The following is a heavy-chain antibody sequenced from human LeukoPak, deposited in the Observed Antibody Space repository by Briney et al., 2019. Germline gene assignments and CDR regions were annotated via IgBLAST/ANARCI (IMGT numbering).Heavy chain of an antibody. D-gene: IGHD4-17*01. CDR3: ASPKDYAGDGAFDI. CDR1: GFTFSSYS. V-gene: IGHV3-48*01. Sequence: PGGSLRLSCAASGFTFSSYSMTWVRQAPGKGLEWVSYISSSSTIYYADSVKGRFTISRDNAKNSLYLQMNSLRAEDTAVYYCASPKDYAGDGAFDIWGQGTMVTVSS. J-gene: IGHJ3*02. CDR2: ISSSSTI.